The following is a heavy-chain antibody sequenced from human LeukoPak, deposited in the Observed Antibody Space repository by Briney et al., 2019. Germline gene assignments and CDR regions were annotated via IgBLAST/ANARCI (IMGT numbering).Heavy chain of an antibody. D-gene: IGHD3-22*01. CDR1: GGSISSSSYY. CDR3: ARDSPAGYYDSSGYYRGAFDI. CDR2: IYYSGST. Sequence: SETLSLTCTVSGGSISSSSYYWGWIRQPPGKGLEWIGSIYYSGSTYYNPSLKSRVTISVDTSKNQFSLKLSSVTAADTAVYYCARDSPAGYYDSSGYYRGAFDIWGQGTMVTVSS. J-gene: IGHJ3*02. V-gene: IGHV4-39*07.